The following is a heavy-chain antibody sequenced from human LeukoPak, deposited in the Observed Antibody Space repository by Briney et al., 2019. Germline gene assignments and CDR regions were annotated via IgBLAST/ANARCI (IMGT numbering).Heavy chain of an antibody. D-gene: IGHD2-8*01. J-gene: IGHJ4*02. CDR3: ARNWANRYFDY. CDR1: GFTFSSYA. CDR2: ISSSGDTI. V-gene: IGHV3-48*03. Sequence: GRSLRLSCAASGFTFSSYAMNWVRQAPGKGLEWISYISSSGDTIYYADSVKGRFTISRDNAKNSLYLQMNSLRAEDTALYYCARNWANRYFDYWGQGTLVTVSS.